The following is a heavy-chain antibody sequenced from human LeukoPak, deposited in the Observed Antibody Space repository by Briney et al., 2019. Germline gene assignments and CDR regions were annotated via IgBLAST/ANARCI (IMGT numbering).Heavy chain of an antibody. CDR1: GGSISGYY. J-gene: IGHJ4*02. Sequence: SETLSLTCTVSGGSISGYYWGWIRQPPGKGLEWIGYIYYIGSTNYNPSLKSRVTISVDTSRNQFSLKLSSVTAADTAVYYCARGRYFADYWGQGTLVTVSS. D-gene: IGHD3-9*01. CDR2: IYYIGST. V-gene: IGHV4-59*01. CDR3: ARGRYFADY.